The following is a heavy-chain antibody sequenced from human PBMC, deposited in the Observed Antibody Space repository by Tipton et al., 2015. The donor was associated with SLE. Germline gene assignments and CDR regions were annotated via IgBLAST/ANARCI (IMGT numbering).Heavy chain of an antibody. V-gene: IGHV4-39*01. J-gene: IGHJ6*03. CDR3: VRLSHGQWLVDYYYYYYMDV. CDR2: IYYSGSI. Sequence: TLSLTCTVSGGSISSSSFYWGWIRQPPGKGLEWIGTIYYSGSIYYNPSLKSRVTISVDTSKNQFSLKLSSVTAADTAVYYCVRLSHGQWLVDYYYYYYMDVWGKGTTVTVSS. CDR1: GGSISSSSFY. D-gene: IGHD6-19*01.